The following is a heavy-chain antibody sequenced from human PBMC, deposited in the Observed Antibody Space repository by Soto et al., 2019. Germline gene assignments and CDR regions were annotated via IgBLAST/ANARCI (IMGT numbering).Heavy chain of an antibody. V-gene: IGHV3-66*01. D-gene: IGHD3-10*01. CDR1: GFTVSSNY. J-gene: IGHJ4*02. CDR3: ARDSYYSGSGSSV. Sequence: GGSLRLSCAPSGFTVSSNYMSWVRQAPGKGLEWVSVIYSGCSTYYADSVKGGFTISRDNSKNTLYPQMNSLRAEDTAVYYCARDSYYSGSGSSVWGQGTLVTVSS. CDR2: IYSGCST.